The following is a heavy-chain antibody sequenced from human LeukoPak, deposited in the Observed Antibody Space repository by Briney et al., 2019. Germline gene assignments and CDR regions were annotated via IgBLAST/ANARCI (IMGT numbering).Heavy chain of an antibody. CDR2: ISYDGSNK. Sequence: GGSLRLSCAASGFTFSSYAMHWVRQAPGKGLEWVAVISYDGSNKYYADSVKGRFTISRDNAKNPLYLQMNSLRAEDTAVYYCARARGRSINDAFDIWGQGTMVTVSS. CDR3: ARARGRSINDAFDI. D-gene: IGHD3-16*01. V-gene: IGHV3-30*04. J-gene: IGHJ3*02. CDR1: GFTFSSYA.